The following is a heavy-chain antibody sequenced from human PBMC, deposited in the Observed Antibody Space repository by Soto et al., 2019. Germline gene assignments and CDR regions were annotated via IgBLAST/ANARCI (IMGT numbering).Heavy chain of an antibody. CDR3: ARERYYYDSSGYYRYFDY. J-gene: IGHJ4*02. V-gene: IGHV3-48*03. Sequence: GGSLRLSCAASGFTFSSYEMNWVRQAPGKGLEGVSYISSSGSTIYYADSVKGRFTISRDNAKNSLYLQMNSLRAEDTAVYYCARERYYYDSSGYYRYFDYWGQGTLVTVSS. CDR2: ISSSGSTI. D-gene: IGHD3-22*01. CDR1: GFTFSSYE.